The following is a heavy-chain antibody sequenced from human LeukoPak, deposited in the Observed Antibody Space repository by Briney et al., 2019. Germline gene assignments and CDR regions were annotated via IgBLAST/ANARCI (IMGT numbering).Heavy chain of an antibody. Sequence: SETLSLTCAVYGGSFSGYYWSWIRQPPGKGLEWIGEINHSGSTNYNPSLKSRVTISVDTSKNQFSLRLSSVTAADTAVYYCARNYYDSSAYYGDCWGQGTLVTVSS. D-gene: IGHD3-22*01. J-gene: IGHJ4*02. CDR3: ARNYYDSSAYYGDC. CDR1: GGSFSGYY. V-gene: IGHV4-34*01. CDR2: INHSGST.